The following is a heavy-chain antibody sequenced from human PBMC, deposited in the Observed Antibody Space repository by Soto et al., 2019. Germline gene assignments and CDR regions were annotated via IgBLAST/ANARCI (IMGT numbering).Heavy chain of an antibody. CDR1: GFTFSNYW. V-gene: IGHV3-7*01. J-gene: IGHJ4*02. CDR3: ATAIEAPFNNYDY. Sequence: EVQLLESGGDLVQPGGSLSLSCVASGFTFSNYWMNWVRQAPGMGLEWVAGIKEDASEKNYVDSVKGRFSISRDNAKNSLCLQRNSLRAEDTAVYYCATAIEAPFNNYDYWGQGTLVTVSS. CDR2: IKEDASEK.